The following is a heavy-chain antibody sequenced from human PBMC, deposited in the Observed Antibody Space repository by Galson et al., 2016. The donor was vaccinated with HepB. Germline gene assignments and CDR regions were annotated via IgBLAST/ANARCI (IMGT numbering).Heavy chain of an antibody. CDR3: ANSLMISTSQGRGSA. CDR2: ISSTITYI. D-gene: IGHD3/OR15-3a*01. Sequence: SLRLSCAASGFTFSSYSMNWVRQAPGKELEWVSSISSTITYIYYADSVKGRFTISRDNAKNSVYLQMNSLRAEDTAVYYCANSLMISTSQGRGSAWGQGTLVTVSS. V-gene: IGHV3-21*01. J-gene: IGHJ4*02. CDR1: GFTFSSYS.